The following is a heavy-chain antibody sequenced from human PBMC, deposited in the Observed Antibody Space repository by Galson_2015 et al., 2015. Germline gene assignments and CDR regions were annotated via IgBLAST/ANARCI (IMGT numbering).Heavy chain of an antibody. CDR1: GGTFSSYT. CDR2: IIPILGIA. D-gene: IGHD2-15*01. Sequence: SVKVSCKASGGTFSSYTISWVRQAPGQGLEWMGRIIPILGIANYAQKFQGRVTITADKSTSTAYMELSSLRSEDTAMYYCARDAGYCSSGSCYDYYYGMDVWGQGTTVTVSS. V-gene: IGHV1-69*04. J-gene: IGHJ6*02. CDR3: ARDAGYCSSGSCYDYYYGMDV.